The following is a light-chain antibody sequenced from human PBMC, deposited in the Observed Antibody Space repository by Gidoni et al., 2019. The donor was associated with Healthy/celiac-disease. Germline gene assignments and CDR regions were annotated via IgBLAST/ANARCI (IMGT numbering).Light chain of an antibody. Sequence: SYELTQPPSVSVSPGQTASITCSGDKLGDKYACWYQQKPGQSPVLVIYQDSKRPSGIPERFSGSNSGNTATLTISGTQAMDEADYDCQAWDSIVVFGGGTKLTVL. CDR2: QDS. V-gene: IGLV3-1*01. CDR1: KLGDKY. CDR3: QAWDSIVV. J-gene: IGLJ2*01.